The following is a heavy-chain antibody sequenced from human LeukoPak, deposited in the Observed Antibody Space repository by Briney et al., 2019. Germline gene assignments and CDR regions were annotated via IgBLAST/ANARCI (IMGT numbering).Heavy chain of an antibody. CDR1: GFTFSSYW. V-gene: IGHV3-7*01. J-gene: IGHJ4*02. CDR3: ARDGLGSAFDY. Sequence: PGGSLRLSCEVFGFTFSSYWMTWVRQAPGKGLEWVANIKQDGSEEYYVDSVKGRFTISRDNAKNSLYLQMNSLRAEDTAVYYCARDGLGSAFDYWGQGTLVTVSS. CDR2: IKQDGSEE. D-gene: IGHD3/OR15-3a*01.